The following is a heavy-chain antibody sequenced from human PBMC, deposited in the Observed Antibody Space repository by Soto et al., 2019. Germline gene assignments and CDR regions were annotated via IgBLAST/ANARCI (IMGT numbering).Heavy chain of an antibody. CDR1: GGSISSYY. V-gene: IGHV4-59*01. D-gene: IGHD3-22*01. CDR3: ARTEHYYDSSGSYHLFDY. CDR2: IYYSGST. J-gene: IGHJ4*02. Sequence: SETLSLTCTVSGGSISSYYWSWIRQPPGKGPEWIGYIYYSGSTNYNPSLKSRVTISVGTSKNQFSLKLSSVTAADTAVYYCARTEHYYDSSGSYHLFDYWGQGTLVTVSS.